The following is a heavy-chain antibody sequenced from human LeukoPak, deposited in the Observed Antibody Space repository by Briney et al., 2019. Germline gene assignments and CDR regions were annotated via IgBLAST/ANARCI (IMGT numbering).Heavy chain of an antibody. J-gene: IGHJ4*02. CDR2: ISWNSGSI. CDR1: GFTFDDYA. CDR3: AKDTSSLWLRGPIDY. D-gene: IGHD2-21*01. Sequence: GGSLRLSCAASGFTFDDYAMHWVRQAPGKGLEWVSGISWNSGSIGYADSVKGRFTISRDNAKNSLYLQMNSLRAEDTALYYCAKDTSSLWLRGPIDYWGQGTLVTVSS. V-gene: IGHV3-9*01.